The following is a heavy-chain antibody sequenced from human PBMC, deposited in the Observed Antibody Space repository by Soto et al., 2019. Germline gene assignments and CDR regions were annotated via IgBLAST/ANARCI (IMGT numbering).Heavy chain of an antibody. D-gene: IGHD6-6*01. Sequence: ASVKVSCKASGGTFRSYSISWGGQAPGQGLEWMGGIIPIFGTANYAQKFQGRVTITADESTSTAYMELSSLRSEDTAVYYCAIEYSSSPPYYPIGYWGQGTLVTVSS. CDR2: IIPIFGTA. J-gene: IGHJ4*02. V-gene: IGHV1-69*13. CDR3: AIEYSSSPPYYPIGY. CDR1: GGTFRSYS.